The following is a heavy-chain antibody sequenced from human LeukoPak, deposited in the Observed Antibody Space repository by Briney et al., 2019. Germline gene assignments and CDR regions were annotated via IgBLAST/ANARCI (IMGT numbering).Heavy chain of an antibody. V-gene: IGHV4-34*01. D-gene: IGHD5-24*01. CDR1: GGSFSGYY. Sequence: NPSETLSLTCAVYGGSFSGYYWSWIRQPPGKGLEWIGEINHSGSTNYNPSLKSRVTISVDTSKNQFSLKLSSVPAADTAVYYCARGQGYTFSPRLIDYWGQGTLVTVSS. CDR2: INHSGST. CDR3: ARGQGYTFSPRLIDY. J-gene: IGHJ4*02.